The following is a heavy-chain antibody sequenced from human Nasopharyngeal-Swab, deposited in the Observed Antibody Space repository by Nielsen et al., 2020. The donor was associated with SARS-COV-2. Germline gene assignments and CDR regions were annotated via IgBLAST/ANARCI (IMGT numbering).Heavy chain of an antibody. D-gene: IGHD6-19*01. J-gene: IGHJ6*02. V-gene: IGHV4-34*01. CDR3: ARVGKVAVAAARGYYYYGMDV. CDR1: GGSFSGYY. CDR2: INHSGST. Sequence: SETLSLTCAVYGGSFSGYYWSWIRQPPGKGLEWIGEINHSGSTNYNPSLKSRVTISVDTSKNQFSLKLSSVTAADTAVYYCARVGKVAVAAARGYYYYGMDVWGQGTTVTVSS.